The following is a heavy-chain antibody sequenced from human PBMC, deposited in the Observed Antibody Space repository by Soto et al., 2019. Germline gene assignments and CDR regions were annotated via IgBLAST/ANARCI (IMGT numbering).Heavy chain of an antibody. Sequence: TSVKVSCKASGYSFTSSAMQWVRHARGQRLEWIGWIVVGSGNTNYAQKFQERVTITRDMSTSTAYMELSSLRSEDTAVYYCAAMGSSSSYYGMDVWGQGTTVTVSS. CDR3: AAMGSSSSYYGMDV. D-gene: IGHD6-13*01. V-gene: IGHV1-58*02. J-gene: IGHJ6*02. CDR1: GYSFTSSA. CDR2: IVVGSGNT.